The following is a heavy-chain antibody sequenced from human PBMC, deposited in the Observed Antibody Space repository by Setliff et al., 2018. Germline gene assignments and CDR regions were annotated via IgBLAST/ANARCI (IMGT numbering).Heavy chain of an antibody. CDR2: ISVYNGDT. CDR1: GYTFRNYA. V-gene: IGHV1-18*01. CDR3: ARAPSVELVTISNNSWFNY. Sequence: SVKVSCKASGYTFRNYAFAWVRQAPGQGLEWVGWISVYNGDTNYAQKFQGRVTLTTDTSMSTAYMELRSLTSDDSAFYYCARAPSVELVTISNNSWFNYWGQGTLVTVSS. J-gene: IGHJ4*02. D-gene: IGHD5-18*01.